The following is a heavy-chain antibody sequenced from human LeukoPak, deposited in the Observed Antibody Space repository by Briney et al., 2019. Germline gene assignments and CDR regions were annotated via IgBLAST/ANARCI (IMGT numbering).Heavy chain of an antibody. J-gene: IGHJ4*02. CDR2: ISAYNGNT. CDR1: GYTFTSYG. V-gene: IGHV1-18*01. D-gene: IGHD3-3*01. CDR3: ARELYDFWSGYYTGMAGY. Sequence: ASVKVSCKASGYTFTSYGISWVRQAPGQGLEWMGWISAYNGNTNYAQKLQGRVTMTTDTSTSTAYMELRSLRSDDTAAYYCARELYDFWSGYYTGMAGYWGQGTLVTVSS.